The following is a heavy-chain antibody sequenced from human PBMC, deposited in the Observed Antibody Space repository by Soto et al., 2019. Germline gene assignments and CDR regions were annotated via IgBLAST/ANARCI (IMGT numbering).Heavy chain of an antibody. J-gene: IGHJ4*02. V-gene: IGHV3-21*01. CDR3: ARVWRYCISTSCPGDY. D-gene: IGHD2-2*01. CDR1: GFTFSSYS. CDR2: ISSSSSYI. Sequence: EVQLMESGGGLVKPGGSLRLSCAASGFTFSSYSMNWVRQAPGKGLEWVSSISSSSSYIYYADSVKGRFTISRDNAKNSLYLQMNSLRAEDTAVYYCARVWRYCISTSCPGDYWGQGTLVTVSS.